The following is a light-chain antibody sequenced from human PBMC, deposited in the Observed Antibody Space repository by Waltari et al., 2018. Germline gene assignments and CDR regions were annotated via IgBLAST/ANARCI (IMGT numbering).Light chain of an antibody. CDR1: SSDVGSYDY. J-gene: IGLJ2*01. V-gene: IGLV2-8*01. CDR3: SSYGGSNNFAV. Sequence: QSALTQPPSASGSPGQSVTISCTGTSSDVGSYDYVSWYQQHPGKAPQVILYDVNKRPSAVPDRSSGSKSGNTASLTVSGLQAEDEADYYCSSYGGSNNFAVFGGGTKLTVL. CDR2: DVN.